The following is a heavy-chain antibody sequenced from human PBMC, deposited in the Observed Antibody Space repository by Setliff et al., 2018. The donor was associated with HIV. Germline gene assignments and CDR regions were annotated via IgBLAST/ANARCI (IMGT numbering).Heavy chain of an antibody. CDR3: TGSFLGH. V-gene: IGHV3-15*04. D-gene: IGHD3-16*01. J-gene: IGHJ1*01. Sequence: GGSLRLSCAASGFTFNNAWMAWARQAPGKGLEWVGHIASKTNGEPIDYAPPVKGRFTISRDDSKNTLYLQMDNLKTEDTAVYYCTGSFLGHWGQGTLVTVSS. CDR2: IASKTNGEPI. CDR1: GFTFNNAW.